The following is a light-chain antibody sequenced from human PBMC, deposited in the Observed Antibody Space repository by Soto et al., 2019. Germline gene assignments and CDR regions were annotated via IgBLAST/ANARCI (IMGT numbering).Light chain of an antibody. CDR3: QQYNIYSVT. Sequence: DIQMTQSPSTLSASVGDRVTITCRASQSISSRLAWYQQKPGKAPKFLVYDASNLESGVPSRFSGSGSGTEFTLTISSLQPDDFATYSCQQYNIYSVTFGQGTKV. CDR1: QSISSR. J-gene: IGKJ1*01. V-gene: IGKV1-5*01. CDR2: DAS.